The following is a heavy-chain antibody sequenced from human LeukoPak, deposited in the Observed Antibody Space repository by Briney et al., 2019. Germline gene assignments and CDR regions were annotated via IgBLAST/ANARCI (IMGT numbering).Heavy chain of an antibody. V-gene: IGHV3-30*02. J-gene: IGHJ4*02. D-gene: IGHD3-9*01. Sequence: PGGSLRLSCAASGFTFSSYGMHWVRQAPGKGLEWVTFIRFDGSNKYYADSVKGRFTISRDNSKNTLYLQMNSLRAEDTAVYYCAKDLRYFDWSPHDYWGQGTLVTVSS. CDR3: AKDLRYFDWSPHDY. CDR1: GFTFSSYG. CDR2: IRFDGSNK.